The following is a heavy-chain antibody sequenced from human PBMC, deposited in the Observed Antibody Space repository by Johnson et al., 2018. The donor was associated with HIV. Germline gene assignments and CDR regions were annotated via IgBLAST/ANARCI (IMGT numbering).Heavy chain of an antibody. Sequence: VQLVESGGGLVQPGGSLRLSCAASGFTFSTYWMHWVRQTPGKGLVWVSRISSDGSSTPSAVSVRGRFTISRDNAKNTLHLDMKSLRAEDTAVYYCAREGPSERAGFDIWGQGTMVTVSS. CDR3: AREGPSERAGFDI. J-gene: IGHJ3*02. CDR2: ISSDGSST. CDR1: GFTFSTYW. V-gene: IGHV3-74*01.